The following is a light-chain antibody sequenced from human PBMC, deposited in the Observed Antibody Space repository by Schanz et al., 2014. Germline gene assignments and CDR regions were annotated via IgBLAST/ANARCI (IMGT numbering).Light chain of an antibody. CDR1: QGVSSN. CDR3: QQYNTWPAT. V-gene: IGKV3-11*01. J-gene: IGKJ1*01. CDR2: AAS. Sequence: EIVLTQSPATLSLSPGERATLSCRASQGVSSNLAWYQQKPGQAPRLLIYAASNRATGIPARFGGSGSGTDFTLTISRLAPEDFAVYYCQQYNTWPATFGQGTKVDIK.